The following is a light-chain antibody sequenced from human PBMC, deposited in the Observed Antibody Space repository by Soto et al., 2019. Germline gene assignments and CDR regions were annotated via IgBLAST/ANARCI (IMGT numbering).Light chain of an antibody. V-gene: IGLV1-44*01. CDR2: SNN. J-gene: IGLJ2*01. Sequence: QFVLTQPPSASGTPGQRVTISCSGSSSNIGSNTVNWYQQLPGTAPKLLIYSNNQRPSGVPDRFSGSKSGTSASLAISGLQSEAEADYYCAAWDDSLNGVVFGGGTKLTVL. CDR3: AAWDDSLNGVV. CDR1: SSNIGSNT.